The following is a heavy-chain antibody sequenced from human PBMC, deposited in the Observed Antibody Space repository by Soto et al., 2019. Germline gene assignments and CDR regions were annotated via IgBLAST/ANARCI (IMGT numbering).Heavy chain of an antibody. CDR1: GHTFISYG. D-gene: IGHD3-10*01. CDR3: ARDQSMTMVRGGLYNWFDP. Sequence: QVQLVQSGAEVKKPGASVKVSCKASGHTFISYGFSWVRQAPGQGLEWMGWISAYNGNTNYAQNLQGRVTMTTDTSTSTAYMELRSLRSDDTAMYYCARDQSMTMVRGGLYNWFDPWGQGTLVTVSS. V-gene: IGHV1-18*01. CDR2: ISAYNGNT. J-gene: IGHJ5*02.